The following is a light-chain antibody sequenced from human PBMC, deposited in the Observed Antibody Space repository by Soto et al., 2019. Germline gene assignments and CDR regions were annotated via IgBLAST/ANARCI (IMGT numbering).Light chain of an antibody. V-gene: IGKV1-39*01. CDR1: QSINNY. CDR2: AAS. J-gene: IGKJ2*01. Sequence: DIQMTQSPSSLSASVGDRVTITCRASQSINNYLNWYQCKPGKAPKLLIYAASSLQGGVPSRFSGSGSGTDFTLTISSLQPEDFATYYCQQSYRTYTFGQWTKLEIK. CDR3: QQSYRTYT.